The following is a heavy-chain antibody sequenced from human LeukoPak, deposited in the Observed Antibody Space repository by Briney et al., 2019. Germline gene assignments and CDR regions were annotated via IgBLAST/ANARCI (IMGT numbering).Heavy chain of an antibody. V-gene: IGHV2-5*02. CDR1: GFSLSTSGVG. CDR2: IYWDDDK. J-gene: IGHJ4*02. Sequence: SGPTLVNPTQTLTLTCTFSGFSLSTSGVGVGWIRQPPGKALEWLALIYWDDDKRYSPSLKSRLTITKDTSKNQVVLTMTNMDPVDTATYYCAHRPGRLLWFGELLDYFDYWGQGTLVTVSS. CDR3: AHRPGRLLWFGELLDYFDY. D-gene: IGHD3-10*01.